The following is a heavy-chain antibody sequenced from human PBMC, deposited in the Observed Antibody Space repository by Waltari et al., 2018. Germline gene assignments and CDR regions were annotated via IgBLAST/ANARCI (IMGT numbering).Heavy chain of an antibody. CDR1: RGSFSAYP. CDR2: INHKGSA. Sequence: QVQLQQWGAGLLKPSETLSLTCAVSRGSFSAYPWTWVRQSPGKGLGWIGEINHKGSATYHPPLENRVTISVDTAKKHFSLNLTSVTAADTAVYYCARPSVAARLGSLDYWGQGTLVIVSS. D-gene: IGHD6-6*01. J-gene: IGHJ4*02. CDR3: ARPSVAARLGSLDY. V-gene: IGHV4-34*01.